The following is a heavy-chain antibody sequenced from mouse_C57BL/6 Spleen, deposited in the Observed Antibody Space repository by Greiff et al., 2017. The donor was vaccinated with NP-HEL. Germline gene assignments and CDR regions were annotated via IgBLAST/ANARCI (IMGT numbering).Heavy chain of an antibody. CDR1: GYTFTSYW. CDR2: IYPGSGST. CDR3: AKSDYCRTNAMDY. V-gene: IGHV1-55*01. D-gene: IGHD1-1*01. Sequence: VQLQQPGAELVKPGASVKMSCKASGYTFTSYWITWVKQRPGQGLEWIGDIYPGSGSTNYNEKFKSKATLTVDTSSSTAYMQLSSLTSEDSAVYYCAKSDYCRTNAMDYWGQGTSVTVSS. J-gene: IGHJ4*01.